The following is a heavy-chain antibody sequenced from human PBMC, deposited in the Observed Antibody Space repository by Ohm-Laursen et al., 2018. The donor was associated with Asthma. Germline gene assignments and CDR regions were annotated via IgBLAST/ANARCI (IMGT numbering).Heavy chain of an antibody. V-gene: IGHV4-59*12. D-gene: IGHD6-13*01. CDR2: IYSTGST. J-gene: IGHJ4*02. CDR3: AREVQGSSWYFDY. CDR1: GASFSTYY. Sequence: SETLSLTCTLSGASFSTYYWGWIRQPPGKGLEWIGYIYSTGSTNYNPSLESRATISIDTSTNQFSLKLSSVTAADTAVYYCAREVQGSSWYFDYWGQGTLVTVSS.